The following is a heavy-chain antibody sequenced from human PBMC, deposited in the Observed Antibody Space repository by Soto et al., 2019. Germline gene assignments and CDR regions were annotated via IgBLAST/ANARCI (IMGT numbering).Heavy chain of an antibody. CDR2: INPSGGST. Sequence: ASVKVSCKASGYTFTSYYMHWVRQAPGQGLEWMGIINPSGGSTSYAQKFQGRVTMTRDTSTSTVYMELSSLRSEDTAVYYCASWANGCSGGSCRKLGEAFDIWGQGTMVTVSS. V-gene: IGHV1-46*03. J-gene: IGHJ3*02. D-gene: IGHD2-15*01. CDR3: ASWANGCSGGSCRKLGEAFDI. CDR1: GYTFTSYY.